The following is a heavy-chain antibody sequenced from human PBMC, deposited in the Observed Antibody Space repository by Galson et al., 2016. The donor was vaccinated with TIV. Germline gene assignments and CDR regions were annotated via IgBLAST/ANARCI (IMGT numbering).Heavy chain of an antibody. V-gene: IGHV1-18*01. J-gene: IGHJ6*03. Sequence: QSGAEVKKPGPSVKVSCKASGYTFNNFGITWVRQAPGQGLEWMGWISGYSVNTNYAQKFQGRVTMTTDTSTSTAYMELRSLGSDDTAVYYCARVPHSTYCSTSTCKGYYLDVWGRGTTVTVSS. CDR1: GYTFNNFG. CDR3: ARVPHSTYCSTSTCKGYYLDV. CDR2: ISGYSVNT. D-gene: IGHD2-2*01.